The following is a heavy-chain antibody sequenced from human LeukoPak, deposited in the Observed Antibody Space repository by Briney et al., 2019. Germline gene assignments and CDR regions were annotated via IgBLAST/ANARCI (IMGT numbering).Heavy chain of an antibody. D-gene: IGHD4-17*01. Sequence: YPSETLSLTCTVSGGSISSYYWNWIRQPAGKGLEWIGRIYISGSTNYNPSLKSRVTMSVDTSKNQFSLKLSSVTAADTAVYYCAREASDYAFSHYWGQGILVTVSS. CDR3: AREASDYAFSHY. CDR2: IYISGST. J-gene: IGHJ4*02. CDR1: GGSISSYY. V-gene: IGHV4-4*07.